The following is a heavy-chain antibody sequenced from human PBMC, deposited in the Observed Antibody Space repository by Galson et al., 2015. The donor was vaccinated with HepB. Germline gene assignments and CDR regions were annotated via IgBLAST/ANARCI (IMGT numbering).Heavy chain of an antibody. V-gene: IGHV3-64D*06. CDR2: ISSRGDET. CDR3: VKADSYFYDTSGYPRDS. Sequence: SLRLSCAASGFTFSVHFMHWVRQAPGKGLEYVAAISSRGDETYYADSVKGRFIISRDNSQNTVYLQMTSLRPEDTAVYYCVKADSYFYDTSGYPRDSWGRGSLVTVSS. D-gene: IGHD3-22*01. CDR1: GFTFSVHF. J-gene: IGHJ4*02.